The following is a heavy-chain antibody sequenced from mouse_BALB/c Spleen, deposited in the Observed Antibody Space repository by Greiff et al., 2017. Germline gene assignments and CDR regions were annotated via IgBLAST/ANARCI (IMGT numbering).Heavy chain of an antibody. J-gene: IGHJ2*01. CDR3: ARTGTYYFDY. V-gene: IGHV2-9*02. CDR1: GFSLTSYG. D-gene: IGHD4-1*01. CDR2: IWAGGST. Sequence: VKLEESGPGLVAPSQSLSITCTVSGFSLTSYGVHWVRQPPGKGLEWLGVIWAGGSTNYNSALMSRLSISKDNSKSQVFLKMNSLQTDDTAMYYCARTGTYYFDYWGQGTTLTVSS.